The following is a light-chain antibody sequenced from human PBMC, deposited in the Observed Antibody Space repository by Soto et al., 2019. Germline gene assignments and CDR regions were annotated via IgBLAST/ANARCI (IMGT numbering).Light chain of an antibody. CDR3: QQYKNWPPWT. CDR2: GAS. V-gene: IGKV3-15*01. J-gene: IGKJ1*01. CDR1: QSVSGSY. Sequence: EIVLTQSPGTLSLSPGERATLSCRASQSVSGSYLAWYQQKPGQAPRLLIHGASTRATGTPARFSGSGSGTEFTLTISSLQSEDSAVYYCQQYKNWPPWTFGQGTKVDIK.